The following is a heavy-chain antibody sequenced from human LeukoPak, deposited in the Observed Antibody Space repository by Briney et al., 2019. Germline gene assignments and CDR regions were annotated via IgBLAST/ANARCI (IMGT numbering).Heavy chain of an antibody. V-gene: IGHV4-39*01. CDR2: IFYSGST. J-gene: IGHJ4*02. Sequence: PSETLSLTCTVSGASISSISFWGLIRRPPGRGLEWIGHIFYSGSTYYNPSLKSRVTLSVDTSDNQFSLKLSSVTATDTAIYYCARRGITYSTSYFDSWGQGVLVTVSP. D-gene: IGHD2-2*01. CDR3: ARRGITYSTSYFDS. CDR1: GASISSISF.